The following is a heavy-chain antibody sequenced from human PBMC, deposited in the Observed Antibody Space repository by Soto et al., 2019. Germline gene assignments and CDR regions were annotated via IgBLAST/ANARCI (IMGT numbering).Heavy chain of an antibody. V-gene: IGHV4-59*01. CDR1: GGSISSYN. D-gene: IGHD2-21*01. CDR3: ARRAVVAVTGSLDNWLDP. CDR2: VYNSGST. Sequence: SETLSLTCTVSGGSISSYNLNWLRQPPGKALEWIGYVYNSGSTNYNPSLKSRVTISVDTSKNQFSLKVNSVTAADTAVYYCARRAVVAVTGSLDNWLDPWGQGILVTVSS. J-gene: IGHJ5*02.